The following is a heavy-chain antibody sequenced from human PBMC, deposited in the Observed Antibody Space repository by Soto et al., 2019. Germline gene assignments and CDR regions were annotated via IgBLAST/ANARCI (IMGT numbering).Heavy chain of an antibody. CDR2: IKTKTDGGTT. V-gene: IGHV3-15*01. Sequence: KTGGSLRLSCAASGFTFSNAWMNWVRQAPGKGLEWVGHIKTKTDGGTTDYAAPVKGRFTISRDDSKNTLFLQMDSLKTEDTAVYYCATGRYYSGHSGNFDYWGQGALVTVSS. CDR3: ATGRYYSGHSGNFDY. J-gene: IGHJ4*02. CDR1: GFTFSNAW. D-gene: IGHD5-12*01.